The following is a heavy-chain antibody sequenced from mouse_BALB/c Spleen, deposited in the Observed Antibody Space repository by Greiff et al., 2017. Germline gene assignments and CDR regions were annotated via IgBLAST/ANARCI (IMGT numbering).Heavy chain of an antibody. J-gene: IGHJ2*01. CDR3: ARWTTEFDY. D-gene: IGHD1-1*01. CDR1: GYTFSSYW. V-gene: IGHV1-9*01. CDR2: ILPGSGST. Sequence: QVQLQQSGAELVRPGTSVKVSCKATGYTFSSYWIEWVKQRPGHGLEWIGEILPGSGSTNYNEKFKGKATFTADTSSNTAYMQLSSLTSEDSAVYYCARWTTEFDYWGQGTTLTVSS.